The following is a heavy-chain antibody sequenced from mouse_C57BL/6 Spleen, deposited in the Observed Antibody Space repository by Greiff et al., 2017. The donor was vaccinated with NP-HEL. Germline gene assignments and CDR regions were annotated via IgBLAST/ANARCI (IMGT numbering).Heavy chain of an antibody. D-gene: IGHD2-4*01. V-gene: IGHV1-50*01. J-gene: IGHJ3*01. Sequence: VQLQQSGAELVKPGASVKLSCKASGYTFTSYWMQWVKQRPGQGLEWIGEIDPSDSYTNYNQKFKGKATLTVDTSSSTAYMQLSSLTSEDSAVYYCARKDYDGAYWGQGTLVTVSA. CDR3: ARKDYDGAY. CDR1: GYTFTSYW. CDR2: IDPSDSYT.